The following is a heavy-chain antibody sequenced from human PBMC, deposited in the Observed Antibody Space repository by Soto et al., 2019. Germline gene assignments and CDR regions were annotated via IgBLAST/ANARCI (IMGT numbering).Heavy chain of an antibody. D-gene: IGHD3-3*01. J-gene: IGHJ5*02. CDR2: INHSGST. CDR1: GGSFSGYY. V-gene: IGHV4-34*01. CDR3: ARAPYYDFWSGYYNWFDP. Sequence: SETLSLTCAVYGGSFSGYYWSWIRQPPGKGLEWIGEINHSGSTNYNPSLKSRVTISVDTSKSQFSLKLSSVTAADTAVYYCARAPYYDFWSGYYNWFDPWGQGTLVTVSS.